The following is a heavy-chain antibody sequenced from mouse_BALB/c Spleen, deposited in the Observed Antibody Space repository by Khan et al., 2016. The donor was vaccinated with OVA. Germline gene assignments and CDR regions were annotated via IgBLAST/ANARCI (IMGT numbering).Heavy chain of an antibody. D-gene: IGHD1-1*02. Sequence: VELVESGPGLVAPSQSLSITCTVSGFSLTSYGVHWVRQPPGKGLEWLGVIWAGGSTNYNSALMSRLSISKDNSKSQVFLKMNSLQTDDTAMYYCVRDRYYGNYFDYWGQGTTLKVS. V-gene: IGHV2-9*02. CDR2: IWAGGST. CDR1: GFSLTSYG. J-gene: IGHJ2*01. CDR3: VRDRYYGNYFDY.